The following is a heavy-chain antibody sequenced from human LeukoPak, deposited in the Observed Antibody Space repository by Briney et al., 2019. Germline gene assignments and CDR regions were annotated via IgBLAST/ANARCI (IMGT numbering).Heavy chain of an antibody. Sequence: VSVKVSCKASGYTFTGYYMHWVRQAPGQGLEWMGRINSNSGGTNYAQKFQGRATTTRDTSISTAYMELSSLISDDTAVYYCARENTIFGVDYWGQGTLVTVYS. V-gene: IGHV1-2*06. D-gene: IGHD3-3*01. CDR3: ARENTIFGVDY. CDR1: GYTFTGYY. J-gene: IGHJ4*02. CDR2: INSNSGGT.